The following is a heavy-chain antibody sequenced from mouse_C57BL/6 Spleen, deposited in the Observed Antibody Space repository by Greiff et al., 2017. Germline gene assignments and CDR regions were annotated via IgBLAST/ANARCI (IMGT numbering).Heavy chain of an antibody. CDR1: GFTFSDYY. CDR3: ARAPDYDYAMDY. Sequence: EVQVVESEGGLVQPGSSMKLSCTASGFTFSDYYMAWVRQVPEKGLEWVANINYDGSSTYYLDSLKSRFIISRDNAKNILYLQMSSLKSEDTATYYCARAPDYDYAMDYWGQGTSVTVSS. D-gene: IGHD2-4*01. CDR2: INYDGSST. J-gene: IGHJ4*01. V-gene: IGHV5-16*01.